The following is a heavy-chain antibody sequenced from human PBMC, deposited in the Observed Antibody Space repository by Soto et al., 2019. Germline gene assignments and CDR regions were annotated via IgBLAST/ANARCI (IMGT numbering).Heavy chain of an antibody. D-gene: IGHD4-17*01. V-gene: IGHV3-74*01. CDR1: GFTVSSYW. CDR2: INSDGRIT. CDR3: ARSAYSDYFYYYYIDV. Sequence: EVQLVESGGGLVQPGGSLRLSCAASGFTVSSYWMYWVRQSPGKGLVWVSRINSDGRITNYADSVKGRFTISSDNAKNTLYLQMNSLRAEDTAVYYCARSAYSDYFYYYYIDVWGKGTTVTVSS. J-gene: IGHJ6*03.